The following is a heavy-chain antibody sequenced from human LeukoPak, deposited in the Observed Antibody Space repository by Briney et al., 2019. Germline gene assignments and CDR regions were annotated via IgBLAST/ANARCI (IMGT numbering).Heavy chain of an antibody. CDR1: GFTLSDYA. CDR3: AKAELGVDTFFDY. V-gene: IGHV3-23*01. D-gene: IGHD3-3*01. CDR2: LSGSGAGT. Sequence: GGSLRLSCAASGFTLSDYALGWVRQAPGRGLEWVATLSGSGAGTYYSDSVQGRFTISRDNSKRTLFLQMNSLRAEDTAFYYCAKAELGVDTFFDYWGQGTLVTVSS. J-gene: IGHJ4*02.